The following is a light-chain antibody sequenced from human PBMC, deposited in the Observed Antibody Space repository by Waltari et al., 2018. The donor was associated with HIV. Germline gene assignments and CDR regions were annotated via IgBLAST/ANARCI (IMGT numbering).Light chain of an antibody. V-gene: IGLV2-23*02. CDR3: SSYAGSSTFVV. J-gene: IGLJ2*01. Sequence: QSALTQPASVSGSPGQSITTSCTGSSRAVGSYKHVPWYQQHPGKAPRLIIYEVSKRHSGVSNRYSASKSGKTASLTVSGLRAEDEADYYCSSYAGSSTFVVFGGGTKLTVL. CDR2: EVS. CDR1: SRAVGSYKH.